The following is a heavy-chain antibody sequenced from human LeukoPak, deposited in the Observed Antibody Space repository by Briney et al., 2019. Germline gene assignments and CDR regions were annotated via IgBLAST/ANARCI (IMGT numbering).Heavy chain of an antibody. CDR3: ARTSVNSLWDDAFDI. D-gene: IGHD4-17*01. CDR2: INQDGTEK. V-gene: IGHV3-7*05. Sequence: GGSLRLSCGASEFIFSKYWMSWVRQAPEKGLEWVARINQDGTEKYSVDSVKGRFTISRDNAKNSLYLQINNVKAEDTAVYYCARTSVNSLWDDAFDIWGQGTMVTVSS. CDR1: EFIFSKYW. J-gene: IGHJ3*02.